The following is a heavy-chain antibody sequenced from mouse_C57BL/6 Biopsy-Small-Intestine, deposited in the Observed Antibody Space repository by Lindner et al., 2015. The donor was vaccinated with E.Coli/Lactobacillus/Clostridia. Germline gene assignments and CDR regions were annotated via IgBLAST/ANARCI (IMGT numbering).Heavy chain of an antibody. Sequence: SGGGLVQPKGSLKLSCAASGFTFNTYAMHWVRQAPGKGLEWVARIRSKSNNYATYYADSVKDRFTISRDDSQSMLYLQMNNLKTEDTAMYYCVREGLLLFAYWGQGTLVTVSA. J-gene: IGHJ3*01. V-gene: IGHV10-3*01. CDR3: VREGLLLFAY. CDR1: GFTFNTYA. CDR2: IRSKSNNYAT. D-gene: IGHD2-3*01.